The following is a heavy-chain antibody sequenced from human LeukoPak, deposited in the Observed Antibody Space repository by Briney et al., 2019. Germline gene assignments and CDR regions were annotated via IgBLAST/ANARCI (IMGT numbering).Heavy chain of an antibody. D-gene: IGHD6-19*01. V-gene: IGHV3-48*03. Sequence: GGSLRLSCAASGFTFSSYEMNWFRQAPGKGLEWVSYISSSGSTIYYADSVKGRFTISRDNAKNSLYLQMNSLRAEDTAVYYCARGIAVADAFDYWGQGTLVTVSS. CDR3: ARGIAVADAFDY. CDR2: ISSSGSTI. CDR1: GFTFSSYE. J-gene: IGHJ4*02.